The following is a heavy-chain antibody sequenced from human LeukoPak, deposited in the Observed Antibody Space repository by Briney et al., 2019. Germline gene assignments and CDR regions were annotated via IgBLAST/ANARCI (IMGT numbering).Heavy chain of an antibody. CDR3: ARGSFDTAMVAWLDY. J-gene: IGHJ4*02. CDR2: ISSSSSYI. Sequence: GGSLRLSCAASGFTFSSYSMNWVRQAPGKGLEWVSSISSSSSYIYYADSVKGRFTISRDNAKNSLCLQMNSLRAEDSAVYYCARGSFDTAMVAWLDYWGQGTLVTVSS. CDR1: GFTFSSYS. D-gene: IGHD5-18*01. V-gene: IGHV3-21*01.